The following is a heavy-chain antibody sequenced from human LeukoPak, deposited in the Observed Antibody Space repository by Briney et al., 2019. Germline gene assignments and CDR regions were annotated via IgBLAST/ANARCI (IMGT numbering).Heavy chain of an antibody. J-gene: IGHJ5*02. CDR2: ISAGGNT. V-gene: IGHV3-23*01. CDR3: AKDGTGCGGDCYSDR. D-gene: IGHD2-21*02. CDR1: GFSVSNYG. Sequence: GGSLRLSCAASGFSVSNYGMSWVRQAPGRGLEWVSSISAGGNTYYADSAKGQFTISRDNSKNMLDLQMNSLRAEDTAVYYCAKDGTGCGGDCYSDRWGQGTLVTVSS.